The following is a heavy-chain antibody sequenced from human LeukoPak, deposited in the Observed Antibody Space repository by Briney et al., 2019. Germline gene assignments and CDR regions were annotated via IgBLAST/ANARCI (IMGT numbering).Heavy chain of an antibody. J-gene: IGHJ3*02. D-gene: IGHD3-16*02. V-gene: IGHV4-30-4*02. CDR1: GGSISSGDYY. CDR2: IYYSGST. CDR3: ARVRDYVWGSYRYGAFDI. Sequence: PSETLSLTCTVSGGSISSGDYYWSWIRQPPGKGLEWIGYIYYSGSTYYNPSLKSRVTISVDTSKNQFSLKLSSVTAADTAVYYCARVRDYVWGSYRYGAFDIWGQGTMVTVSS.